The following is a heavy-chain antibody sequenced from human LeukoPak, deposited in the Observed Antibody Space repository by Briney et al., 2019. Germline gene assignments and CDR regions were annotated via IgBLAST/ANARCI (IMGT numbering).Heavy chain of an antibody. CDR3: ARLWELHSLWWFDP. J-gene: IGHJ5*02. V-gene: IGHV4-39*01. Sequence: SETLSLTCTVSGGSISSTNYYWGWIRQPPGKGLEWIGSIYYSGNTYYNPSLKSRVTISVDTSKNQFSLKLRSVTAADTAVYYCARLWELHSLWWFDPWGQGTLVTVSS. CDR1: GGSISSTNYY. D-gene: IGHD1-26*01. CDR2: IYYSGNT.